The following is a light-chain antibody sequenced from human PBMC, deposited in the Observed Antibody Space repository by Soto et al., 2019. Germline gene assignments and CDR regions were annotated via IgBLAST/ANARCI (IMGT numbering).Light chain of an antibody. J-gene: IGKJ2*01. Sequence: EIVLTQSPDTLSLSPGERATLSCRASQSVSSSYLAWYQQKPGQAPRLLIYGASSRATGIPDRFSGSGSGTDFTLTISRLEPEDFAVYYCQQFGSSYTFGQGTKLDIK. V-gene: IGKV3-20*01. CDR1: QSVSSSY. CDR2: GAS. CDR3: QQFGSSYT.